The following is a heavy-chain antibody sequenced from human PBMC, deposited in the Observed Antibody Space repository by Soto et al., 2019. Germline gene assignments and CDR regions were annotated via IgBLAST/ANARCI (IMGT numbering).Heavy chain of an antibody. CDR2: IIPILGIA. CDR1: GGTFSSYT. J-gene: IGHJ6*02. Sequence: QVQLVQSGGEVKKPGSSVKVSCKASGGTFSSYTISWVRQAPGQGLEWMGRIIPILGIANYAQKFQGRVTITADKSTSTAYMELSSLRSEDTAVYYCARGNKRYYYGMDVWGQGTTVTVSS. V-gene: IGHV1-69*02. CDR3: ARGNKRYYYGMDV.